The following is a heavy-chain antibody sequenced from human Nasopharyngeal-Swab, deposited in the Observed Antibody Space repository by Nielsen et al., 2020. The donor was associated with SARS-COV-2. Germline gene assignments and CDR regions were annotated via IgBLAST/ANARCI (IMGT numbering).Heavy chain of an antibody. CDR3: AREEELGTAYYFDY. Sequence: GESLRISGEASGLTFRSYSMNWVRQAPGKGLEWVSYISSSSSTIYYADSVKGRFTISRDNAKNSLYLQMNSLRAEDTAVYYCAREEELGTAYYFDYWGQGTLVTVSS. CDR1: GLTFRSYS. CDR2: ISSSSSTI. J-gene: IGHJ4*02. D-gene: IGHD1-14*01. V-gene: IGHV3-48*01.